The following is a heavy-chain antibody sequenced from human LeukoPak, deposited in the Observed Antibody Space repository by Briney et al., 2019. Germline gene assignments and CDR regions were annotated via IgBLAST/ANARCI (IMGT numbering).Heavy chain of an antibody. CDR2: ISSSSSYI. D-gene: IGHD3-22*01. CDR3: ARAFIRGDSSGYHAFDI. Sequence: GGSLRLSCAASGFTFGSYSMNWVRQAPGKGLEWASSISSSSSYIYYADSVKGRFTISRDNAKNSLYLQMNSLRAEDTAVYYCARAFIRGDSSGYHAFDIWGQGTMVTVSS. CDR1: GFTFGSYS. J-gene: IGHJ3*02. V-gene: IGHV3-21*01.